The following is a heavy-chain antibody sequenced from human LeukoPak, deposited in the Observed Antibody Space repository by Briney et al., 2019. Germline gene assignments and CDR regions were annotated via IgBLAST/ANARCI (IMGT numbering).Heavy chain of an antibody. Sequence: ASVTVSCKASGYAFTNFYIHWVRQAPGEGLEWMGWINYDSGGTNHAQKFQDRVTMTRDMSISTVYMEVRGLTSDDTAMYFCVRDANNRDGHGFYSFDDWGQGTLVAVSS. V-gene: IGHV1-2*02. D-gene: IGHD1/OR15-1a*01. CDR1: GYAFTNFY. CDR3: VRDANNRDGHGFYSFDD. J-gene: IGHJ4*02. CDR2: INYDSGGT.